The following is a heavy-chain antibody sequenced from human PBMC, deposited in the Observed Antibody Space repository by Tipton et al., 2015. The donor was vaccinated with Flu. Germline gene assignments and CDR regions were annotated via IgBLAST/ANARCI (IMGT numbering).Heavy chain of an antibody. CDR3: ARWDIAAAALFDY. D-gene: IGHD6-13*01. CDR2: IKQDGSEK. J-gene: IGHJ4*02. V-gene: IGHV3-7*01. Sequence: SLRLSCAASGFTFSSYWMSWVRQAPGKGLEWVANIKQDGSEKYYVDSVKGRFTISRDNAKNSLYLQMNSLRAEDTAVYYCARWDIAAAALFDYWGQGTLVTVSS. CDR1: GFTFSSYW.